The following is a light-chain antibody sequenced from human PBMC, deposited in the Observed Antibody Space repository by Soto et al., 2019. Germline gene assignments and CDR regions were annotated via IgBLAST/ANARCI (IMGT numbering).Light chain of an antibody. CDR2: DAS. CDR1: QSVSTS. CDR3: QQRSKMPLT. J-gene: IGKJ1*01. V-gene: IGKV3-11*01. Sequence: EIVLTQSPATLSLSPGERATLSCRASQSVSTSLAWYQQKPGQAPRLLIYDASHRATGIPARFSGSGSGTEFTLTISSLQSEDFAVYYCQQRSKMPLTFGHGTKVDIK.